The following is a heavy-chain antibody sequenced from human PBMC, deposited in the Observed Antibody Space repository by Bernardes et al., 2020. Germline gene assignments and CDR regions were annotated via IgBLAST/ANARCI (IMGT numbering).Heavy chain of an antibody. CDR2: INGDGNTA. V-gene: IGHV3-74*01. CDR3: ATGGMDV. Sequence: GSLRLSCAASGFTFSRYWMHWVRQAPGKGLVWVSRINGDGNTATYADSVKGRFTISRDNAKNTLFLQMNSLGAEDMAVYYCATGGMDVWGKGTTVTVSS. D-gene: IGHD3-10*01. J-gene: IGHJ6*03. CDR1: GFTFSRYW.